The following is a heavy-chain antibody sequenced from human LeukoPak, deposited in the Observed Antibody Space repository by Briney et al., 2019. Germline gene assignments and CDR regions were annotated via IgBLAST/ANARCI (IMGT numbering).Heavy chain of an antibody. CDR1: GGSISSYY. Sequence: SETLSLTCTVSGGSISSYYWSWIRQPAGKGLEWIGRIDTSGSTNYNPSLKSRVTISVDTSKNQFSLKLSSVTAADTAVYYCARDHRIQQWGSSSFDIWGQGTIVTVSS. CDR2: IDTSGST. D-gene: IGHD5-18*01. J-gene: IGHJ3*02. V-gene: IGHV4-4*07. CDR3: ARDHRIQQWGSSSFDI.